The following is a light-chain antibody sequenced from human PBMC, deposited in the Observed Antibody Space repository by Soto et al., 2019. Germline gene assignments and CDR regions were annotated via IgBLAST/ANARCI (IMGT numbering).Light chain of an antibody. CDR2: GAS. CDR1: QSVSNDY. Sequence: EIVLTQSPGTLSLSPGDRATLSCRASQSVSNDYLAWYRQNPGQAPRLLIYGASYRPSGIPDRFSGSGSGTDFTLTITRLEPEDFAVYYCQQYGSSPRTFGQGTKLEIK. J-gene: IGKJ2*01. CDR3: QQYGSSPRT. V-gene: IGKV3-20*01.